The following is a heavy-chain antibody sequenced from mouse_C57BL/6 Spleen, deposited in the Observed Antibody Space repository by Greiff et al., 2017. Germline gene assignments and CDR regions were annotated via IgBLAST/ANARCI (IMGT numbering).Heavy chain of an antibody. Sequence: EVQLQESGPALVKPSQTVSLTCTVTGYSITNGNHWWNWIRQVSGSKLEWIGYISSSGSTDSNPSLKSRISITRDTSKNQLFLQVNSVTTENIATYYCARSYYYGREDYFDYWGQGTTLTVSS. V-gene: IGHV3-4*01. CDR2: ISSSGST. CDR3: ARSYYYGREDYFDY. J-gene: IGHJ2*01. CDR1: GYSITNGNHW. D-gene: IGHD1-1*01.